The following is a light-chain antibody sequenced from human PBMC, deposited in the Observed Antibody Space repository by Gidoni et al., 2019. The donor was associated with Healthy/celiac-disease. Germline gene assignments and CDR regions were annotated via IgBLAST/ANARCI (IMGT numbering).Light chain of an antibody. CDR3: QQYDNLHT. V-gene: IGKV1-33*01. Sequence: DIQMTQSPSSLSASVGARVTITCQASQDISNYLNWYQQKPGKAPKRLIYDASNLETGVPSRFSGSGSGTDFTFTISSLQPEDIATYYCQQYDNLHTFGQGTKLEIK. CDR1: QDISNY. J-gene: IGKJ2*01. CDR2: DAS.